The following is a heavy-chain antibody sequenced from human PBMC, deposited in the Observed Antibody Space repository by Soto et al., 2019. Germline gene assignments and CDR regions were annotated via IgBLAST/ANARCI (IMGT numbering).Heavy chain of an antibody. Sequence: GASVKVSCKASGYTFTSYDINWVRQATGQGLEWMGWMSPNSGNTGYAQKFQGRVTMTRNTSISTAYMELSSLRSEDTAVYYCARDRRITIFGVVINYWYFDLWGRGTLVTVSS. CDR3: ARDRRITIFGVVINYWYFDL. CDR2: MSPNSGNT. V-gene: IGHV1-8*01. CDR1: GYTFTSYD. J-gene: IGHJ2*01. D-gene: IGHD3-3*01.